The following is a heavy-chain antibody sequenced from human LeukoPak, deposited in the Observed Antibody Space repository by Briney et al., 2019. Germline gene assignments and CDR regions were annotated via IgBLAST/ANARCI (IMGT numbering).Heavy chain of an antibody. CDR1: GFTFGNYV. V-gene: IGHV3-21*01. CDR2: ISSGSTYI. D-gene: IGHD6-13*01. J-gene: IGHJ4*02. Sequence: GGPLRLSCAASGFTFGNYVINWVRQAPGKGLEWVSSISSGSTYIYYADLVKGRFTISRDNANSSLYLQMSSLRDEDTAVYYCARGSSSGLKSYYFDYWGQGTLVTVSS. CDR3: ARGSSSGLKSYYFDY.